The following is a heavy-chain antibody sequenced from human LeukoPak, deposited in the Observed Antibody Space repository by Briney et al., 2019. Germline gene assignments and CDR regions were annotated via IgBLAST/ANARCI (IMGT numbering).Heavy chain of an antibody. V-gene: IGHV4-34*01. Sequence: PSETLSLTCAVYGGSFSGYYWSWIRQPPGKGLEWIGEINHSGSTNYNPSLKSRVTISVDTSKNQFSLKLSSVTAADTAVYYCARDPSWKGPNGFDYWGQGTLVTVSS. CDR2: INHSGST. CDR1: GGSFSGYY. CDR3: ARDPSWKGPNGFDY. D-gene: IGHD1-1*01. J-gene: IGHJ4*02.